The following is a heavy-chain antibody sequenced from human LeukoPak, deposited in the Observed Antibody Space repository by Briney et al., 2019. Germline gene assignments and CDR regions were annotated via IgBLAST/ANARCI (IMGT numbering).Heavy chain of an antibody. CDR2: IKQDGSEK. V-gene: IGHV3-7*03. Sequence: GGSLRLSCAASGFTFSTYWMTWVRQAPGKGLEWVANIKQDGSEKNYVDSVKGRFTISRDNAKNSLDLQMNSLRAEDTAVYYCATAPQCSSSWYDYWGQGTLVTVSS. CDR1: GFTFSTYW. J-gene: IGHJ4*02. D-gene: IGHD6-13*01. CDR3: ATAPQCSSSWYDY.